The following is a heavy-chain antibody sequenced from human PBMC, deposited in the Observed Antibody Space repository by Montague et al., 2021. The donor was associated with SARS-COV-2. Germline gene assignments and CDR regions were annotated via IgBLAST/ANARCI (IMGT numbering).Heavy chain of an antibody. CDR2: ISYDGSNK. J-gene: IGHJ6*02. V-gene: IGHV3-30*18. Sequence: SLRLSCAASGFTFSSYGMHWVCQAPGKGLEWVAVISYDGSNKYYADSVKGRFTISRDNSKNTLYLQMNSLRAEDTAVYYCAKDFMSLMVYAMVYYYYGMDVWGQGTPVTVSS. CDR3: AKDFMSLMVYAMVYYYYGMDV. CDR1: GFTFSSYG. D-gene: IGHD2-8*01.